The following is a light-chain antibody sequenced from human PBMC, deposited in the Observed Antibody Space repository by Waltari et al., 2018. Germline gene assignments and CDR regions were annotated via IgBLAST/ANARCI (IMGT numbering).Light chain of an antibody. J-gene: IGKJ1*01. CDR2: AAS. CDR3: QHYVRLPAT. Sequence: DIVLTQSPGTLSLSPGDRATLTCRASQIVGSSLDWYQQKPVQAPRLLIYAASNRATGIPDRFSVSGSGTDFSLTISRLEPEDFAVYYCQHYVRLPATFGQGTKVAIK. V-gene: IGKV3-20*01. CDR1: QIVGSS.